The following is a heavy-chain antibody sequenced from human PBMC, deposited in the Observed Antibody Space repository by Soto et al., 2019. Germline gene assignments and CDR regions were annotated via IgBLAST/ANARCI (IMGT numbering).Heavy chain of an antibody. J-gene: IGHJ4*02. CDR3: ASDDLDVKGGAKTVGAGRVGDY. CDR2: ISYDGSKE. V-gene: IGHV3-30*03. Sequence: QMQLVESGGGVVQPGRSLRLSCAASGFAFSLYDIHWVRQAPGKGLQWVSAISYDGSKEYYADSVRGRFSISRDNSRNTLFLHMNSLTIDDTGVYYCASDDLDVKGGAKTVGAGRVGDYWGQGTLVTVSS. D-gene: IGHD1-26*01. CDR1: GFAFSLYD.